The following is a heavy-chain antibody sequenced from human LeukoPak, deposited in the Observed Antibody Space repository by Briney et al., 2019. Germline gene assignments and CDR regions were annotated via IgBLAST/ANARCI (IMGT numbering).Heavy chain of an antibody. CDR2: MYYSGST. J-gene: IGHJ4*02. V-gene: IGHV4-61*01. CDR3: AREFSRVSSGYQYYFDY. D-gene: IGHD3-22*01. CDR1: GGSISSGSYY. Sequence: SETLSLTCTVSGGSISSGSYYWSWIRQPPGKGLEWIGYMYYSGSTNYNPSLKSRVTISVDTSKNQFSLKLSSVTAADTAVYYCAREFSRVSSGYQYYFDYWGQGTLVTVST.